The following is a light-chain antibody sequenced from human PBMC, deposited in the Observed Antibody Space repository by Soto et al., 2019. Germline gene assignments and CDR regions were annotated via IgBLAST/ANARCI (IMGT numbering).Light chain of an antibody. V-gene: IGKV3-15*01. Sequence: EILMTQSPATLSVSPGERSTLSCRASQSVSSNLAWYQQKPGQAPRLLIYGASTRATGIPDRFSGSGSGTDFTLTISRLEPEDFAVYYCQQYGNSPPTFGQGTKVDIK. CDR1: QSVSSN. CDR3: QQYGNSPPT. J-gene: IGKJ1*01. CDR2: GAS.